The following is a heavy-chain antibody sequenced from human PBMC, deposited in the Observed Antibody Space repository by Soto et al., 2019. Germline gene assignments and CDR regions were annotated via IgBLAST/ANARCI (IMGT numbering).Heavy chain of an antibody. CDR2: ISGSGGST. D-gene: IGHD3-22*01. CDR3: AKAMTDSSGYYFTAFDY. CDR1: GFTFSSYA. V-gene: IGHV3-23*01. Sequence: PGGSLRLSCAASGFTFSSYAMSWVRQAPGKGLEWVSAISGSGGSTYYADSVKGRFTISRDNSKNTLYLQMNSLRAEDTAVYYCAKAMTDSSGYYFTAFDYWGQGTLVTVSS. J-gene: IGHJ4*02.